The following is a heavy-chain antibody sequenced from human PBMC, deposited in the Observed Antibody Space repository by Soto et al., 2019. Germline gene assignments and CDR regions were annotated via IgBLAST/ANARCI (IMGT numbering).Heavy chain of an antibody. CDR3: AKDRFGYLRIPMDV. D-gene: IGHD5-12*01. V-gene: IGHV3-30*18. CDR1: GFTFSSYG. J-gene: IGHJ6*02. CDR2: IPYDGSNK. Sequence: GGSLRLSCAASGFTFSSYGMHWVRQAPGKGLEWVAVIPYDGSNKYYADSVKGRFTISRDNSKNTLYLQMNSLRAEDTAVYYCAKDRFGYLRIPMDVWGQGTTVTVSS.